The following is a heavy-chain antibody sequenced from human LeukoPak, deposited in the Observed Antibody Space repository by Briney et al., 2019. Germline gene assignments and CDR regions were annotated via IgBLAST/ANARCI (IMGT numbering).Heavy chain of an antibody. Sequence: GGSLRLSCAASGFTFSSYAMSWVRQAPGKGLEWVSAISGSGGSTYYADSVKGRFTISRGNSKNTLYLQMNSLRAEDTAVYYCAKVQGYSYGPDDYWGQGTLVTVSS. V-gene: IGHV3-23*01. CDR2: ISGSGGST. CDR1: GFTFSSYA. CDR3: AKVQGYSYGPDDY. D-gene: IGHD5-18*01. J-gene: IGHJ4*02.